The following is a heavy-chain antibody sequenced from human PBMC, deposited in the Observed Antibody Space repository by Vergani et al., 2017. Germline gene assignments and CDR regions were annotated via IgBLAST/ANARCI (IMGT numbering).Heavy chain of an antibody. CDR2: LSASDRRT. J-gene: IGHJ3*02. CDR1: GFTFSTYA. CDR3: AKVGRSEVAGTFGAFDI. V-gene: IGHV3-23*01. D-gene: IGHD6-19*01. Sequence: EVQLLESGGGLVQPGGSLRLSCAASGFTFSTYAMTWVRQAPGKGLEWVSTLSASDRRTHYADSVKGRFTISRDISKNTLFLHMNSLRPEDTAVYYCAKVGRSEVAGTFGAFDIWVRGTMVTVSS.